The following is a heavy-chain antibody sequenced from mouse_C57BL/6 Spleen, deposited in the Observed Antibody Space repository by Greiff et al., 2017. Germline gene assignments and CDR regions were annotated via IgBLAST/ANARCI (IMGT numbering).Heavy chain of an antibody. CDR3: EREAGERDWYLDV. J-gene: IGHJ1*03. Sequence: VQLQQPGAELVKPGASVKLSCKASGYTFTSYWMHWVKQRPGQGLEWIGMIHPTSGSTNYNEKFKSKATLTVDKSSSTAYMQLSSLTSETTAVYYGEREAGERDWYLDVWGIGTTVTVSS. V-gene: IGHV1-64*01. CDR2: IHPTSGST. CDR1: GYTFTSYW. D-gene: IGHD3-2*02.